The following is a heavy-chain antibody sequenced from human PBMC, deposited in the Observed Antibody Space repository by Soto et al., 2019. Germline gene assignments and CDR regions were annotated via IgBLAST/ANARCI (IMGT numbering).Heavy chain of an antibody. V-gene: IGHV1-3*05. J-gene: IGHJ5*02. CDR3: ARERLAAAGWFDP. CDR1: GYTFTSYA. Sequence: QVQLVQSGAEEKKPGASVKVSCKASGYTFTSYAMHWVRQAPGQRLEWMGWINAGNGNTKYSQKFQGRVTITRDTSASTAYMELSSLRSEDTAVYYCARERLAAAGWFDPWGQGTLVTVSS. CDR2: INAGNGNT. D-gene: IGHD6-13*01.